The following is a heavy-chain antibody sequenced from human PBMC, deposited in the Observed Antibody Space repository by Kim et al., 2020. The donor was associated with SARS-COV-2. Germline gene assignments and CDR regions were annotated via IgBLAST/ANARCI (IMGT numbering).Heavy chain of an antibody. CDR3: ARGLVEMATIADYYGMDV. D-gene: IGHD5-12*01. Sequence: SVKVSCKASGGTFSSYAISWVRQAPGQGLEWMGGIIPIFGTANYAQKFQGRVTITADESTSTAYMELSSLRSEDTAVYYCARGLVEMATIADYYGMDVWGQGTTVTVSS. CDR2: IIPIFGTA. V-gene: IGHV1-69*13. CDR1: GGTFSSYA. J-gene: IGHJ6*02.